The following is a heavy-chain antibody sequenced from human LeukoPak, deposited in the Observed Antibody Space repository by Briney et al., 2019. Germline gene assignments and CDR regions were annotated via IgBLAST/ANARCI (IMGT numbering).Heavy chain of an antibody. V-gene: IGHV1-8*03. J-gene: IGHJ3*02. CDR1: GYTFTSYD. D-gene: IGHD3-3*01. CDR3: ARGQGLRFLEWFHEAFDI. Sequence: GASVKVSCKASGYTFTSYDINWVRQATGQGLEWMGWMNPNSGNTGYAQKFQGRVTITRNTSISTAYMELSSLRSEDTAVYYCARGQGLRFLEWFHEAFDIWGQGTMVTVSS. CDR2: MNPNSGNT.